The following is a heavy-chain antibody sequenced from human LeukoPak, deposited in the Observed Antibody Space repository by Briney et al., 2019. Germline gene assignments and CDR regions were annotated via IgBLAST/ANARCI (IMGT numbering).Heavy chain of an antibody. CDR3: ARDGGSGSYYPS. D-gene: IGHD1-26*01. CDR2: INTDGRST. V-gene: IGHV3-74*01. Sequence: PGGSLRLSCAASGFTFSGHWMHWVRQAPGKGLVWVSRINTDGRSTSYADSVKGRFTISRDNAKNTLYLQMNSLRAEDTAMYYCARDGGSGSYYPSWGQGTLVSVSS. CDR1: GFTFSGHW. J-gene: IGHJ5*02.